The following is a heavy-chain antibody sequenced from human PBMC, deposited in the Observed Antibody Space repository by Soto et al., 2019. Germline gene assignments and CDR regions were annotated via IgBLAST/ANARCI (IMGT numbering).Heavy chain of an antibody. Sequence: GGSLRLSCTASGFTFSTYTMHWVRQAPGKGLEWVAFISYIGSNKYCADSVKGRFTISRDNSKGTLYLQMNSLRAEDTAVYYCATELYPWGQGTLVTVPS. CDR1: GFTFSTYT. J-gene: IGHJ5*02. CDR3: ATELYP. CDR2: ISYIGSNK. V-gene: IGHV3-30-3*01.